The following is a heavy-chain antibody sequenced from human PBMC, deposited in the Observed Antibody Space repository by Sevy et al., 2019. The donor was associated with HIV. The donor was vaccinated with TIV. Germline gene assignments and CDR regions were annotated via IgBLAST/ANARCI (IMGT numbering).Heavy chain of an antibody. J-gene: IGHJ5*02. Sequence: SETLSLTCAVSGGSISSSNWWSWVRQPPGKGLEWIGEIYRSGSTNSNPSLKSRVTISVDKSKNQFSLKLSSVTAADTAVYYCARGQEDDSSGYYSTWFDPWGQGTLVTVSS. CDR1: GGSISSSNW. D-gene: IGHD3-22*01. CDR2: IYRSGST. V-gene: IGHV4-4*02. CDR3: ARGQEDDSSGYYSTWFDP.